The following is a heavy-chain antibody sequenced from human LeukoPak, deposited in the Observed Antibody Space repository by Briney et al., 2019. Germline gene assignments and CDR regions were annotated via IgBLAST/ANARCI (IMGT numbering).Heavy chain of an antibody. CDR1: GGSISSYY. V-gene: IGHV4-59*08. D-gene: IGHD3-22*01. CDR2: IYYSGST. CDR3: AIHYDSSGYLFKGDY. J-gene: IGHJ4*02. Sequence: KASETLSLTCTVSGGSISSYYWSWIRQPPGKGLEWIGYIYYSGSTNYNPSLKSRVTISVDTSKNQFSLKLSSVTAADTAVYYCAIHYDSSGYLFKGDYWGQGTLVTVSS.